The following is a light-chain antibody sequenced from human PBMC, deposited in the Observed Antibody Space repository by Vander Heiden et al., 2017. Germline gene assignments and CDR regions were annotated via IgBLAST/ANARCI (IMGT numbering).Light chain of an antibody. CDR1: SNDVGGYNY. Sequence: TFSCSGTSNDVGGYNYVSWYQQHPGKAPKLIINDVTGRPSGVSHRFSGSKLDNTASLTISGLQAEDEADYYCSSYTRSNSYVFGTGTKVTV. CDR2: DVT. J-gene: IGLJ1*01. V-gene: IGLV2-14*03. CDR3: SSYTRSNSYV.